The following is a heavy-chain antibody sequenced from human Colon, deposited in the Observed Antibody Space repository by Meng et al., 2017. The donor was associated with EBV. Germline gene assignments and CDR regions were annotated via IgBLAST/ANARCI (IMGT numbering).Heavy chain of an antibody. CDR2: IYSGGGT. Sequence: VQLVGSGGGSIQPGGSLRLSGAASGFTVSSNYMTWVRQAPGKGLEWVSVIYSGGGTYLADSVKGRFTISRDNSKNTLYLQMNSLRAEDTAVYYCARYGDYAPKDWGQGTLVTVSS. CDR3: ARYGDYAPKD. D-gene: IGHD4-17*01. V-gene: IGHV3-53*01. J-gene: IGHJ4*02. CDR1: GFTVSSNY.